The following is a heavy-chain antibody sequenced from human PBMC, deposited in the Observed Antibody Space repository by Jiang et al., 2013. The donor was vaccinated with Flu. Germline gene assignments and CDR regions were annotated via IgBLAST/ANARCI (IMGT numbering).Heavy chain of an antibody. CDR3: AKDKGIVVVPAAINDY. J-gene: IGHJ4*02. Sequence: LEWVSAISGSGGSTYYADSVKGRFTISRDNSKNTLYLQMNSLRAEDTAVYYCAKDKGIVVVPAAINDYWGQGTLVTVSS. D-gene: IGHD2-2*02. CDR2: ISGSGGST. V-gene: IGHV3-23*01.